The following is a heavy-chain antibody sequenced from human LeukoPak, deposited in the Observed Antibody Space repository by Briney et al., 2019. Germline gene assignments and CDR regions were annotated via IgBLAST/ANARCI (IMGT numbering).Heavy chain of an antibody. Sequence: KPSETLSLTCTVSGGSIRSHYWSWIRQPAGKGLEWIGRIYTSGSTNYNPSLKSRVTMSVDTSKKQFSLRLSSVTAADTAVYYCARSIVVAGIVSDYYYYAMDVWGQGTTVTVSS. V-gene: IGHV4-4*07. D-gene: IGHD6-19*01. CDR3: ARSIVVAGIVSDYYYYAMDV. J-gene: IGHJ6*02. CDR2: IYTSGST. CDR1: GGSIRSHY.